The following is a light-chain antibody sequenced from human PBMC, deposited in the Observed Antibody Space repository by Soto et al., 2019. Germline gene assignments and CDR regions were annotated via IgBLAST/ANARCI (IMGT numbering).Light chain of an antibody. CDR2: GAS. CDR3: QQYASSPVYT. Sequence: EIVLTQSPGTLSLSPGERATLSCRASQSVSSSYLAWYQQKPGQAPRLLIYGASSRATGIPDRFSGSGSGTDFTLTISRLEPEDSPVYYCQQYASSPVYTFGQGTKLEIK. J-gene: IGKJ2*01. V-gene: IGKV3-20*01. CDR1: QSVSSSY.